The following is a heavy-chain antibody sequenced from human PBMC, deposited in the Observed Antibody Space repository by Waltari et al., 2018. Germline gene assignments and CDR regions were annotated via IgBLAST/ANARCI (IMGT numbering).Heavy chain of an antibody. D-gene: IGHD5-12*01. CDR1: GFTFSSYA. J-gene: IGHJ4*02. V-gene: IGHV3-23*01. CDR3: AKVGDSGYAYAYYDH. CDR2: IPGSGGRT. Sequence: EVQVLESGGGLVQPGGSLRLSCAASGFTFSSYAMTWVRQPPGKGLEWVAGIPGSGGRTYSANSVKARFTISRDNSKNTLYLQMNSLRAEDTAVYYCAKVGDSGYAYAYYDHWGQGTLVTVSS.